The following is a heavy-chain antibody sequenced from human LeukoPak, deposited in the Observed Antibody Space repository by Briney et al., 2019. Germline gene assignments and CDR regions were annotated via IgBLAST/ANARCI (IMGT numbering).Heavy chain of an antibody. V-gene: IGHV4-39*07. CDR1: GGSISSSSYY. CDR3: AREGAGYVLRFLGV. Sequence: SGTLSLTCTVSGGSISSSSYYWGWIRQAPGKGLEWIGSIYYSGSTYYNPSLKSRVTISVDTSKNQFSLKLSSVTAADTAVYYCAREGAGYVLRFLGVWGKGTTVTVSS. CDR2: IYYSGST. J-gene: IGHJ6*04. D-gene: IGHD3-3*01.